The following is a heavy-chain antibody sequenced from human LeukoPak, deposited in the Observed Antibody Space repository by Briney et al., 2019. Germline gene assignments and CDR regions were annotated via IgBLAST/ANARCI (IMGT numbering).Heavy chain of an antibody. Sequence: GASVKVSCKASGYTFTSYGFSWVRQAPGQGLEWMGWINPNSGGKNYAQKFQGRVTMTRDTSISTAYMELSRLRSDDTAVYYCARVMYSSSWYFSPSDDYYFDYWGQGTLVTVSS. CDR2: INPNSGGK. J-gene: IGHJ4*02. CDR1: GYTFTSYG. V-gene: IGHV1-2*02. CDR3: ARVMYSSSWYFSPSDDYYFDY. D-gene: IGHD6-13*01.